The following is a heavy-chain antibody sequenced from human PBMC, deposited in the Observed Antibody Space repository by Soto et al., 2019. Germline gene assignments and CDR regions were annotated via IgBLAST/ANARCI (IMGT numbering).Heavy chain of an antibody. Sequence: GGSLRLSCAASGFTFSNAWMNWVRQAPGKGLEWVGRIKSKTDGGTTDYAAPVKGRFTISRDDSKNTLYLQMNSLKTEDTAVYYCTTAVGEVLRYFDGIWGQGTMVTVSS. J-gene: IGHJ3*02. V-gene: IGHV3-15*07. CDR1: GFTFSNAW. CDR2: IKSKTDGGTT. D-gene: IGHD3-9*01. CDR3: TTAVGEVLRYFDGI.